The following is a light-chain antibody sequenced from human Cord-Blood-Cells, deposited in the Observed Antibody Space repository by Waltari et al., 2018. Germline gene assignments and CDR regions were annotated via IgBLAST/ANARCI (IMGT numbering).Light chain of an antibody. J-gene: IGKJ2*01. Sequence: DIQMTQSPSPLSASVGDRVTITCRASQSISSYLNWYQQKPGKAPKLLIYAASSLQSGVPSRFSGSGSGTDFTLTINSLQPEDFATYYCQQSYSTLSYTFGQGTKLEIK. CDR1: QSISSY. CDR3: QQSYSTLSYT. CDR2: AAS. V-gene: IGKV1-39*01.